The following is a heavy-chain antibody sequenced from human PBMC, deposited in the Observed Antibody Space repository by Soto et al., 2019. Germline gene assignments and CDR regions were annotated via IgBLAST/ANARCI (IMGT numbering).Heavy chain of an antibody. Sequence: SETLSLTCAVYGGSVNGYYWNWIRQPPGKGLEWIGEINHTGGTHYNPSLKSRVTMSVDTSKNQFSLRLSSETAADTAIYYCATRITVFGLLIPPFDPWGQGTQVTVSS. V-gene: IGHV4-34*01. J-gene: IGHJ5*02. CDR1: GGSVNGYY. CDR3: ATRITVFGLLIPPFDP. CDR2: INHTGGT. D-gene: IGHD3-3*01.